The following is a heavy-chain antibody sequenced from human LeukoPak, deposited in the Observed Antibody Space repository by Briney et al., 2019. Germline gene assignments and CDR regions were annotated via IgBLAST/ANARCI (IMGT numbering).Heavy chain of an antibody. Sequence: GASVKVSCKASGYTFTSYGISWVRQAPGQGLEWMGWISAYNGNTNYAQKLQGRVTMTTDTSTSTAYMELRSLRSDDTAVYYCAREARILPLGEVFPWGQGTLVTVSS. D-gene: IGHD2-15*01. V-gene: IGHV1-18*01. CDR1: GYTFTSYG. J-gene: IGHJ5*02. CDR3: AREARILPLGEVFP. CDR2: ISAYNGNT.